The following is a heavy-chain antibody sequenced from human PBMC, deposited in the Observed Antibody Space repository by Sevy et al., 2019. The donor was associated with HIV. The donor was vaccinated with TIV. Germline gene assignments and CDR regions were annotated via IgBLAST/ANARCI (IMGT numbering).Heavy chain of an antibody. D-gene: IGHD2-2*01. J-gene: IGHJ4*02. Sequence: GESLKISCKGSGYSFTSYWIGWVRQMPGKGLEWMGIIYPGDSDTRYSPSFQGQVTISADKSISTAYLQWSSLKASDTAMYYCARDTAPHCSSTVCYRPSDRFFDYWGQGTLVTVSS. CDR1: GYSFTSYW. V-gene: IGHV5-51*01. CDR2: IYPGDSDT. CDR3: ARDTAPHCSSTVCYRPSDRFFDY.